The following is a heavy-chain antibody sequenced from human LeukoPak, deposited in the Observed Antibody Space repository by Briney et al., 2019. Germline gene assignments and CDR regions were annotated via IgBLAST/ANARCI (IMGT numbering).Heavy chain of an antibody. Sequence: PGGSLRLSCAASGVIFSSYAMSWVRQAPGKGLEWVSALSGSGGSTYYADSVKGRFTISRDNSKNTLYLQMNSLRAEDTAVYYCASGGGYCSSTSCYVSDYWGQGTLVTVSS. CDR2: LSGSGGST. CDR3: ASGGGYCSSTSCYVSDY. D-gene: IGHD2-2*01. CDR1: GVIFSSYA. V-gene: IGHV3-23*01. J-gene: IGHJ4*02.